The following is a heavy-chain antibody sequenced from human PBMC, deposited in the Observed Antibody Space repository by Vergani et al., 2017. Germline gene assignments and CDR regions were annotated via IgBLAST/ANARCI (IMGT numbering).Heavy chain of an antibody. CDR1: GFTSSSYA. D-gene: IGHD3-16*01. J-gene: IGHJ6*03. Sequence: EVQLLESGGGLVQPGGSLRLSCPASGFTSSSYAMSWVRQAPGKGLEWVSAISGSGGSTYYADSVKGRFTISRDNSKNTLYLQMNSLRAEDTAVYYCAKDPGDAKYYYYYMDVWGKGTTVTVSS. V-gene: IGHV3-23*01. CDR2: ISGSGGST. CDR3: AKDPGDAKYYYYYMDV.